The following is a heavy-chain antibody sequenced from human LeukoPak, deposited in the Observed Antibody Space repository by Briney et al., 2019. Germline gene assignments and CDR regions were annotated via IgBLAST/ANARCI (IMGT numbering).Heavy chain of an antibody. CDR1: GGTFSSYA. V-gene: IGHV1-69*04. Sequence: GASVKVSCKASGGTFSSYAISWVRQAPGQGLEWMGRIIPIFGIANYAQKFQGRVTITADKSTSTAYMELSSLRSEDTAVYYCARGEVYYGPGRDMDVWGQGTTVTVSS. CDR3: ARGEVYYGPGRDMDV. J-gene: IGHJ6*02. CDR2: IIPIFGIA. D-gene: IGHD3-10*01.